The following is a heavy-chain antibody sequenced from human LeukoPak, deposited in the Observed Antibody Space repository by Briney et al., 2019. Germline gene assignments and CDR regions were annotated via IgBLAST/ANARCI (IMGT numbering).Heavy chain of an antibody. CDR1: GCTFTGYY. CDR2: INPNSGST. CDR3: ARAPRSSSWYDY. V-gene: IGHV1-2*02. D-gene: IGHD6-13*01. Sequence: ASVKVSCKASGCTFTGYYIHWVRQAPGQGLEWMGWINPNSGSTNYAQKFQVRVAMTRDTSISTAYIELTSLRSDDTAVYYCARAPRSSSWYDYWGQGTLVTVSS. J-gene: IGHJ4*02.